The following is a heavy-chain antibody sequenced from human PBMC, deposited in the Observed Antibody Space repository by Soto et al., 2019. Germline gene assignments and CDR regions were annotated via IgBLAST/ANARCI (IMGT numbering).Heavy chain of an antibody. CDR1: GFTFSSYS. V-gene: IGHV3-21*01. J-gene: IGHJ3*02. D-gene: IGHD1-26*01. CDR2: ISSSSSSYI. Sequence: LRLSCAASGFTFSSYSMNWVRQAPGKGLEWVSSISSSSSSYIYYADSVKGRFTISRDNAKDSLYLQMNSLRAEDTAVYYCARVKKGARDAFDIWGQGTMVTVSS. CDR3: ARVKKGARDAFDI.